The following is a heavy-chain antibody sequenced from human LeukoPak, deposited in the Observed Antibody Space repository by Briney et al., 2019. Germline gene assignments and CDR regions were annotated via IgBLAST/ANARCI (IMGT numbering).Heavy chain of an antibody. CDR1: GFAFSSNW. J-gene: IGHJ3*02. V-gene: IGHV3-74*01. CDR3: AGSGRGGAFDI. Sequence: GGSLRLSCAASGFAFSSNWMHWVRQGPGTGLVWVSRIYYDGSRTNNADFVKGRFTISGDNAKNTLYLQMNSLRVEDTAVYYCAGSGRGGAFDIWGQGTMVTVSS. D-gene: IGHD1-26*01. CDR2: IYYDGSRT.